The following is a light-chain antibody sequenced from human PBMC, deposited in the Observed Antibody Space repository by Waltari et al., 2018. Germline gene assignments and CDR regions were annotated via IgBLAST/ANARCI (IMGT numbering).Light chain of an antibody. CDR3: QVWASGTYI. CDR2: RDI. CDR1: KIGRKS. Sequence: SYELTDSISVSVALGQTAKIACGGDKIGRKSVHWYQQKPGQPPILVIYRDIRRPSGIPERFSGSNSGNTATLTISRAQVVDEADYFCQVWASGTYIFAGGTKLTVL. V-gene: IGLV3-9*01. J-gene: IGLJ1*01.